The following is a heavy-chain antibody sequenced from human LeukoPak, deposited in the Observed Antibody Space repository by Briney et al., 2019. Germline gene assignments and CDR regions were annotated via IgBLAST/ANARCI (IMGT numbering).Heavy chain of an antibody. Sequence: GGSLRLSCAASGFTFSSYAMSWVRQAPGKGLEWVSSISGSGANTFYADSVKGRFTISRDNSKNTLYLQMNSLRAEDTAIYYCAKAGDYSYFDYWGQGTLVTVSS. CDR3: AKAGDYSYFDY. CDR2: ISGSGANT. V-gene: IGHV3-23*01. J-gene: IGHJ4*02. D-gene: IGHD4-11*01. CDR1: GFTFSSYA.